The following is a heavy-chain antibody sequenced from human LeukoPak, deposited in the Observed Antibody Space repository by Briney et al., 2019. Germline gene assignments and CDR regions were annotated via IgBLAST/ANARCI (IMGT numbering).Heavy chain of an antibody. CDR2: ISGDVRSA. J-gene: IGHJ4*02. D-gene: IGHD4-11*01. V-gene: IGHV3-23*01. CDR3: VKRVDYSGKYYFDS. CDR1: GFTFSSYA. Sequence: GGSLRLSCAASGFTFSSYAMSWVRQAPGKGLEWDSAISGDVRSAFYADSVKGRFTISRDNSKNTLSLQMNSLRADDTAIYYCVKRVDYSGKYYFDSWGRGTLVTVSS.